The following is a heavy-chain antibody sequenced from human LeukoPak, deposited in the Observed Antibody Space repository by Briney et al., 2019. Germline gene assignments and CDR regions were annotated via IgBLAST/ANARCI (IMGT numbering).Heavy chain of an antibody. CDR3: AIYDSSGYYHGAFDI. D-gene: IGHD3-22*01. CDR2: FDPEDGET. Sequence: ASVKVSCKVSGYTFTELSMHWVRQAPGKGLEWMGGFDPEDGETIYAQKFQGRVTMTEDTSTDTAYMELSSLRSEDTAVYYCAIYDSSGYYHGAFDIWGQGTMVTVSS. J-gene: IGHJ3*02. V-gene: IGHV1-24*01. CDR1: GYTFTELS.